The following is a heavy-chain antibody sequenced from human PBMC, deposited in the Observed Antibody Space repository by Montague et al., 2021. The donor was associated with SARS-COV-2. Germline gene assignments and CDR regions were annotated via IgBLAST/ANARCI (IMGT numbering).Heavy chain of an antibody. CDR3: ARLKRYFDSSGSPSAFDF. V-gene: IGHV4-39*02. CDR2: NYYTGNT. Sequence: SETLSLTCTVSGGSITNNLCYWVWIRPPPGKGLVWIGSNYYTGNTYYNPYLQGRVTISVVTSKNHFTLKLSSVTAAETAVYYCARLKRYFDSSGSPSAFDFWGQGIKVTVSS. J-gene: IGHJ3*01. D-gene: IGHD3-22*01. CDR1: GGSITNNLCY.